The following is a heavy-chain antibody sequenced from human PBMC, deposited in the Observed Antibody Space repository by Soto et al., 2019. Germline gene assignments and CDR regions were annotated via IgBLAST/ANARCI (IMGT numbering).Heavy chain of an antibody. CDR2: ISAYNGNT. V-gene: IGHV1-18*01. CDR3: ARGSKPGIAAAGTVSFDP. Sequence: QVQLVQSGAEVKKPGASVKVSCKASGYTFNSYGITWVRQAPGQGLEWMGWISAYNGNTNYVQKLQGRVTVTTDTSTSTAYMELRSLRSDDTAVYYCARGSKPGIAAAGTVSFDPWGQGTLVTVSS. J-gene: IGHJ5*02. CDR1: GYTFNSYG. D-gene: IGHD6-13*01.